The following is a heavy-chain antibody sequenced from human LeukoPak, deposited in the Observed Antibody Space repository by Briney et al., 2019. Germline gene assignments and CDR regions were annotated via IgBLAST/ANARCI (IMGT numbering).Heavy chain of an antibody. CDR1: GFXFGSFW. Sequence: GGSLRLSCEASGFXFGSFWIHWVRQAPGKGLEWVADIKEDGSEKYYADSVKGRFTISRDNGKNSLYLQMNSLRTEDTAVYFCARLKGSGYEDHWGQGALVTVSS. D-gene: IGHD5-12*01. CDR2: IKEDGSEK. J-gene: IGHJ4*02. CDR3: ARLKGSGYEDH. V-gene: IGHV3-7*02.